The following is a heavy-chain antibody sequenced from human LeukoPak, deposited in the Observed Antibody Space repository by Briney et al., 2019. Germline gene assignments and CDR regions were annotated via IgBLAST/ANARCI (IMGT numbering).Heavy chain of an antibody. J-gene: IGHJ4*02. CDR1: GYTPSSCW. CDR3: ARDGRGESYCFASPATFDY. Sequence: GGSLRLSCAASGYTPSSCWMSWVPDAPAKGQERVANIKQDGSEKYYVDSVTGRFTISRDNAKNSLYLQMNSLRAEDTAEYYCARDGRGESYCFASPATFDYWGRGTLVTVSS. V-gene: IGHV3-7*01. CDR2: IKQDGSEK. D-gene: IGHD1-26*01.